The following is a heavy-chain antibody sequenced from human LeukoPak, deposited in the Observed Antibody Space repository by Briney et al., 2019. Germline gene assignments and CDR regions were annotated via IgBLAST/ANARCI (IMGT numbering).Heavy chain of an antibody. CDR2: ISVRSNYR. D-gene: IGHD3-22*01. CDR1: GYTFSDFS. V-gene: IGHV3-21*01. CDR3: VRLRRNNDRNGYYYYYDY. J-gene: IGHJ4*02. Sequence: GGSLTLSCAASGYTFSDFSVNWVREAPGKGLEWVSSISVRSNYRYYADSVRGRFTISRDDARDSLFLQMNSLRAEDTAVYFCVRLRRNNDRNGYYYYYDYWGQGTLVTVSS.